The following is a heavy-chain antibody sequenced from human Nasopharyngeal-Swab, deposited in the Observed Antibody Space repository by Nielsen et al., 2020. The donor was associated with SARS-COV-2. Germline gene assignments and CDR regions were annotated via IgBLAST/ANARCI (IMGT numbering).Heavy chain of an antibody. CDR3: ANYFYCSGGRWYGQGFEY. CDR1: GFTFSSYW. Sequence: GESLKISCAASGFTFSSYWMHWVRQAPGKGLVWVSRINSDGSSTSYADSVQGRFTISRDNAKNTLCLEMNSLRAEDTAVYYCANYFYCSGGRWYGQGFEYWGKGTLVTVSS. CDR2: INSDGSST. V-gene: IGHV3-74*01. D-gene: IGHD2-15*01. J-gene: IGHJ4*02.